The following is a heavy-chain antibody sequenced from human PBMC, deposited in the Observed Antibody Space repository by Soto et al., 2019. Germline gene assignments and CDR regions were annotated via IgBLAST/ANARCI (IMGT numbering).Heavy chain of an antibody. CDR3: AKGYSGDDANLDY. Sequence: EVQLLDSGGGLVQPGGFLRLSCAASGFTFSNYAMSWVRQAPGKGLEWVSGISGSSGITFYADSVKGRFTISRDNSKNTLYLQMNSLRAEDSAIYYGAKGYSGDDANLDYWGQGTLVIVSS. CDR2: ISGSSGIT. J-gene: IGHJ4*02. V-gene: IGHV3-23*01. CDR1: GFTFSNYA. D-gene: IGHD5-12*01.